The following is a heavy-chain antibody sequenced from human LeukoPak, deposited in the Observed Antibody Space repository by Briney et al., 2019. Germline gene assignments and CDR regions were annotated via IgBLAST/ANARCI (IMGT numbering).Heavy chain of an antibody. Sequence: GGSLRLSCAASGFTFSSYAMSWVRQAPGKGLEWVSAISGNGGSTYYADSVKGRFTISRDNSKNTLYLQMNSLRAEDTAVYYCAKDPSVVVVAAILFDYWGQGTLVTVSS. J-gene: IGHJ4*02. D-gene: IGHD2-15*01. CDR2: ISGNGGST. CDR3: AKDPSVVVVAAILFDY. CDR1: GFTFSSYA. V-gene: IGHV3-23*01.